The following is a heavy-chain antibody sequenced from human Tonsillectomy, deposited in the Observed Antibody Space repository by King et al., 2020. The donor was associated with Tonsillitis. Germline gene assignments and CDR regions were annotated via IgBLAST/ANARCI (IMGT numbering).Heavy chain of an antibody. Sequence: VQLVESGGGLVKPGGSLRLSCAASGFTFSNAWMSWVRQAPGKGLEWVGRIKSKTDGGTTDYAAPVEGRFTISREDSKNKLFLQMNSLKTEDTAVYYCTTDQIVVVTVSFFDIWGQGTMVTVSS. CDR1: GFTFSNAW. CDR2: IKSKTDGGTT. D-gene: IGHD2-21*02. V-gene: IGHV3-15*01. CDR3: TTDQIVVVTVSFFDI. J-gene: IGHJ3*02.